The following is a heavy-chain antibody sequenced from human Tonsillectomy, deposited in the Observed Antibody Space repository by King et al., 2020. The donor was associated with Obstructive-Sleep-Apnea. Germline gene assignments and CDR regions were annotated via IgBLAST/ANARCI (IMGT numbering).Heavy chain of an antibody. D-gene: IGHD2-21*02. CDR3: VGNSFGDSPLLYGMDV. V-gene: IGHV3-30*03. CDR2: MSDDGNYK. Sequence: VQLVESGGGVVQPGKSLRLSCAASGFTLRNYGLQWVRQAPGKGLEWVAVMSDDGNYKYYADSVKGRFTISRDKSKNTLYLQMNSLRTEDKAVYYFVGNSFGDSPLLYGMDVWGQGTRVTVSS. J-gene: IGHJ6*02. CDR1: GFTLRNYG.